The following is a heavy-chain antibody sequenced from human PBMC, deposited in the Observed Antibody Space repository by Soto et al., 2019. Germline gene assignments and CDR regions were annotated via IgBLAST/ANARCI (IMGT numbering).Heavy chain of an antibody. D-gene: IGHD1-26*01. CDR1: GGSISSGGYY. V-gene: IGHV4-31*03. CDR2: FYYSGST. J-gene: IGHJ5*01. CDR3: ARHSASWQWFDY. Sequence: QVQLQESGPGLVKPSQTLSLTCSVSGGSISSGGYYWSWIRQHPEKGLEWMGYFYYSGSTNYNPSLKSRVIISVDTSSNRFSLDLRSVTAADTAIYYCARHSASWQWFDYWGQGTLVTVSS.